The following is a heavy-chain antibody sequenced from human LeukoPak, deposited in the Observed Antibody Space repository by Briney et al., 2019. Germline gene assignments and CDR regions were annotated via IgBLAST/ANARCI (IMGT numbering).Heavy chain of an antibody. CDR1: GFTFSSYS. D-gene: IGHD1-26*01. CDR2: ISSSSSYI. J-gene: IGHJ4*02. CDR3: ARAHSGSYYWHYFDY. V-gene: IGHV3-21*01. Sequence: PGGSLRLSCAASGFTFSSYSMNWVRQAPGKGLEWVSSISSSSSYIYYADSVKGRFTISRDNAKNSLYLQMNSLRAEDTAVYYCARAHSGSYYWHYFDYWGQGTLVTVSS.